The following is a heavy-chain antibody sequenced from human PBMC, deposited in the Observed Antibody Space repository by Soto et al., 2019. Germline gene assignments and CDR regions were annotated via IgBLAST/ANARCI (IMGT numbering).Heavy chain of an antibody. CDR1: GYSISSGYY. J-gene: IGHJ4*02. Sequence: ETLSLTCAVSGYSISSGYYWGWVRQAPGKGLEWVANINQDGSEKYSVDSAKGRFTISRDNAQNSLYLQMNSLRAEDTAVYYCARSSPLSRSYFDYWGQGALVTVSS. CDR2: INQDGSEK. V-gene: IGHV3-7*03. CDR3: ARSSPLSRSYFDY.